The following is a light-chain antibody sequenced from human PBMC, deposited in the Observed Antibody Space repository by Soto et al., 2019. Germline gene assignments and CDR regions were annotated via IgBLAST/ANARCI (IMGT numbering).Light chain of an antibody. J-gene: IGKJ1*01. V-gene: IGKV1-5*03. CDR3: QQFNTFPWT. CDR2: KSS. CDR1: QSVSIW. Sequence: DILMTQSPSTLSASEGDRVTISCRASQSVSIWLAWYQQKPGRAPKLLIYKSSILESGVPSRFSGSGSGTEFTLTISSLQPDDFATYYCQQFNTFPWTFGQGTKVEIK.